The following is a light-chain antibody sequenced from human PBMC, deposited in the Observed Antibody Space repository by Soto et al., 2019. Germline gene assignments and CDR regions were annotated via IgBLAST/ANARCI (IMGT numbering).Light chain of an antibody. J-gene: IGKJ5*01. CDR3: QQRSNWPIT. CDR1: QSVSSN. CDR2: DAS. V-gene: IGKV3-11*01. Sequence: TQSPSTLSVSTGERATLSCRASQSVSSNLAWYQQKPGQAPRLLIYDASNRATGIPARFSGSGSGTDFTLTISSLEPEDFAVYYCQQRSNWPITFGQGTRLAIK.